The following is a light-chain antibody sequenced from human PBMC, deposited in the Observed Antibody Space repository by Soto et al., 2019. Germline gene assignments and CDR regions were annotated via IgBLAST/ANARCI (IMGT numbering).Light chain of an antibody. CDR3: QQHRA. Sequence: EIGLTQSPGTLSLSPGERATLSCRASQSVSSSYLAWYQQKPGQAPRLLIYGASSRATGIPDRFSGSVSGTDFTLTISSLEPEDVAVYYCQQHRAFGQGTKVEIK. CDR2: GAS. J-gene: IGKJ1*01. CDR1: QSVSSSY. V-gene: IGKV3-20*01.